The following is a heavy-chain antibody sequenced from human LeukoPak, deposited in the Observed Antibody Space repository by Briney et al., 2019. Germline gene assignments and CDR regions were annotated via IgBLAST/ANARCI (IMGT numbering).Heavy chain of an antibody. J-gene: IGHJ4*02. V-gene: IGHV5-51*01. D-gene: IGHD2-2*01. CDR1: GYSFTSYW. CDR2: IYPGDSDT. Sequence: GESLKISCKGSGYSFTSYWIGWVRQMPGKGLEWMGIIYPGDSDTRYSPSFQGQVTISADKPLSTAYLQWRSLKASDTAMYYCARPYCSSTSCYSFPYWGQGTLVTVSS. CDR3: ARPYCSSTSCYSFPY.